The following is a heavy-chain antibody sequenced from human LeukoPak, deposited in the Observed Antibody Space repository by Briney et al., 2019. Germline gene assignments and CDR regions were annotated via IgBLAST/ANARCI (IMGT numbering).Heavy chain of an antibody. D-gene: IGHD5-12*01. V-gene: IGHV3-7*01. Sequence: GGSLRLSCAASGFPFSSYWMSWVRQAPGKGLEWVGNINQDGSEKYYADSVKGRFTISRDNAENSLYLQINSLRADDTAVYYCTRDGVATIWGIIDYWGQGTLVTVSS. CDR2: INQDGSEK. J-gene: IGHJ4*02. CDR3: TRDGVATIWGIIDY. CDR1: GFPFSSYW.